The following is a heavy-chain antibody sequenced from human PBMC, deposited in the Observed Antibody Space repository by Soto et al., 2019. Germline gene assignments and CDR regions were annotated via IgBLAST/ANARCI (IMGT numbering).Heavy chain of an antibody. D-gene: IGHD1-1*01. CDR3: EKGRTYNYANYFDP. V-gene: IGHV3-23*01. CDR1: GFTFSSYA. Sequence: EVQLLESGGDLVQPGGSLRLSCAASGFTFSSYAMSWVRQAPGKGPEWVSSMSGSGDNTYYADSVKGRFIISRDNSKNTLYLQMSSLRVDDTAVYSCEKGRTYNYANYFDPWGQGTLVTVSS. CDR2: MSGSGDNT. J-gene: IGHJ5*02.